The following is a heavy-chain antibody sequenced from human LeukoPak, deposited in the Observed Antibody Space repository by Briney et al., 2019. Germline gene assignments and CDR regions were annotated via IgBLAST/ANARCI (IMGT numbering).Heavy chain of an antibody. CDR3: ATPGYYDSSGYPGRYFDL. CDR2: ISGSGGST. V-gene: IGHV3-23*01. Sequence: PGGSLRLSCAASGFTFSSYAMSWVRQAPGKGLEWVSAISGSGGSTYYADSVKGRFTISRDNSKNTLYLQMNSLRAEDTAVYYCATPGYYDSSGYPGRYFDLWGRGTLVTVSS. CDR1: GFTFSSYA. D-gene: IGHD3-22*01. J-gene: IGHJ2*01.